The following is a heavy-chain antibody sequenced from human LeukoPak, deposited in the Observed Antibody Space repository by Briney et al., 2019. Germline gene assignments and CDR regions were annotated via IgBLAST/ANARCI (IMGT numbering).Heavy chain of an antibody. CDR2: IYYSGST. V-gene: IGHV4-59*01. Sequence: SETLSLTCTVSGGSISTDSWNWIRQPPGKGLEWIGYIYYSGSTNYNPSLKSRVTISVDTSKNQFSLKLSSVTAADTAVYYCARAAGPNYSDYWGQGTLVTVSS. CDR3: ARAAGPNYSDY. J-gene: IGHJ4*02. CDR1: GGSISTDS.